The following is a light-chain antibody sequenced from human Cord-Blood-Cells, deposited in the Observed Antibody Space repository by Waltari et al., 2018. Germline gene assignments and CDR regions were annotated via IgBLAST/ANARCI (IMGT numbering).Light chain of an antibody. CDR2: EVS. V-gene: IGLV2-14*01. Sequence: SAPTQPASVSGSPGQSIPISCTGTSSDVGGYNYVSWYQQHPGKAPKLMIYEVSNRPSGVSNRFSGSKSGNTASLTISGLQAEDEADYYCSSYTSSSTLVFGGGTKLTVL. CDR1: SSDVGGYNY. CDR3: SSYTSSSTLV. J-gene: IGLJ2*01.